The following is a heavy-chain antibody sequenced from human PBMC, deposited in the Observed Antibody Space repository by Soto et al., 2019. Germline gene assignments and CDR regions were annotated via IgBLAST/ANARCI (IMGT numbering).Heavy chain of an antibody. Sequence: ASVKVSCKASGYTFTSYGISWVRQAPGQGLEWMGWISAYNGNTNYAQKLQGRVTMTTDTSTSTAYMELRSLRSDDTAVYYCASVRYYYDSSSYYFVSPYGMDVWGQGTTVTVS. J-gene: IGHJ6*02. CDR2: ISAYNGNT. V-gene: IGHV1-18*01. CDR1: GYTFTSYG. D-gene: IGHD3-22*01. CDR3: ASVRYYYDSSSYYFVSPYGMDV.